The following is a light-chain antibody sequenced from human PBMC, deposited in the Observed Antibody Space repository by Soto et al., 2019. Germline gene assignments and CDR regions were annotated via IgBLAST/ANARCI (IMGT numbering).Light chain of an antibody. J-gene: IGLJ2*01. Sequence: QSVMTQPPSASGAPGQTVTISCSGTTSNIGDNTVNLYQRRPETAPTLLIHSNYQRPSGVPDRFSGSKSGTSASLAISGLQSEDEADYYCSAWDDSLNGVIFGGGTKLTVL. V-gene: IGLV1-44*01. CDR2: SNY. CDR3: SAWDDSLNGVI. CDR1: TSNIGDNT.